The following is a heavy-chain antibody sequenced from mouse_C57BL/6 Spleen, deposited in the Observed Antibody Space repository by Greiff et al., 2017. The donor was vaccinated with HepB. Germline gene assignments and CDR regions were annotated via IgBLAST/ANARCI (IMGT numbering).Heavy chain of an antibody. D-gene: IGHD1-1*01. J-gene: IGHJ4*01. V-gene: IGHV5-17*01. Sequence: VQLKESGGGLVKPGGSLKLSCAASGFTFSDYGMHWVRQAPEKGLEWVAYISSGSSTIYYADTVKGRFTISRDNAKNTLFVQMTSLRSEDTAMDYCARRGGSYAMDYWGQGTSVTVSS. CDR3: ARRGGSYAMDY. CDR2: ISSGSSTI. CDR1: GFTFSDYG.